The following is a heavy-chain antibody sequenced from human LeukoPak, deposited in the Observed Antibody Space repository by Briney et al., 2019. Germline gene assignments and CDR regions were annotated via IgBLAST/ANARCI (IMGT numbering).Heavy chain of an antibody. D-gene: IGHD3-10*01. V-gene: IGHV1-2*02. J-gene: IGHJ6*02. CDR1: GYTFTDYQ. Sequence: ASVKVSCKASGYTFTDYQLHWVRQAPGQGLEWMGWINPNTGGTKYAQKFQGRVTMTRDTSISTAYMELSRLRSDDTAVYYCARKVIGAGYYYYYGMDVWGQGTTVTVSS. CDR3: ARKVIGAGYYYYYGMDV. CDR2: INPNTGGT.